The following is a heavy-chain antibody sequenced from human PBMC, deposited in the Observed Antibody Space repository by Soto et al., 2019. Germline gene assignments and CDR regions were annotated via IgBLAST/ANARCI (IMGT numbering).Heavy chain of an antibody. CDR1: GFTFSSYA. Sequence: GGSLRLSCAASGFTFSSYAMSWVRQAPGKGLEWVSAIGASGAGTYYAEYVKGRFTISRDNSKNTLYLQMNSLRDEDTAVYYCALRKTGSYFDYRGKGTLVTVSS. CDR2: IGASGAGT. D-gene: IGHD1-26*01. CDR3: ALRKTGSYFDY. V-gene: IGHV3-23*01. J-gene: IGHJ4*02.